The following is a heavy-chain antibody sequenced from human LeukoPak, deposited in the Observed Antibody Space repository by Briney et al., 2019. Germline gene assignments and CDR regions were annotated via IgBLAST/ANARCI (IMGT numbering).Heavy chain of an antibody. CDR1: GFTFSSYA. D-gene: IGHD2/OR15-2a*01. J-gene: IGHJ4*02. CDR2: ISGNGGAT. V-gene: IGHV3-23*01. Sequence: GGSLRLSCAASGFTFSSYAMSWVRQAPGMGLEWVSTISGNGGATYYADSVKGRFTISRDNSKNTLYLQMNSLRAEDTAVYYCAKDPPFSGTTFDYWGQGTLVTVSS. CDR3: AKDPPFSGTTFDY.